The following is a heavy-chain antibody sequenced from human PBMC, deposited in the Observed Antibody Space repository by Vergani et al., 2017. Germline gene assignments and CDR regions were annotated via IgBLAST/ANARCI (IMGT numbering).Heavy chain of an antibody. CDR1: GYSISSGYY. CDR2: IYHSGST. Sequence: QVQLQESGPGLVKPSETLSLTCAVSGYSISSGYYWGWIRQPPGKGLEWIGSIYHSGSTYYNPSLKSRVTISVDTSKNQFSLKLSSVTAADTAVYYCARVGVFGLVVVVPAAIDYWGQGTLVTVSS. CDR3: ARVGVFGLVVVVPAAIDY. V-gene: IGHV4-38-2*01. D-gene: IGHD2-2*01. J-gene: IGHJ4*02.